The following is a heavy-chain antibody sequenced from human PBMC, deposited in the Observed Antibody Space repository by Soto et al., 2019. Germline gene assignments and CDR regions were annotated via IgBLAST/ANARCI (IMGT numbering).Heavy chain of an antibody. CDR1: GFTFSSYS. J-gene: IGHJ5*02. Sequence: EVQLVESGGGLVQPGGSLRLSCAASGFTFSSYSMNWVRRAPGKGLEWVSYISSSGSTIYYADSVKGRFTISRDNAKNSLYLQMNSLRAEDTAVYYCARDPDSSGWYNWFDPWGQGTLVTVSS. D-gene: IGHD6-19*01. V-gene: IGHV3-48*01. CDR3: ARDPDSSGWYNWFDP. CDR2: ISSSGSTI.